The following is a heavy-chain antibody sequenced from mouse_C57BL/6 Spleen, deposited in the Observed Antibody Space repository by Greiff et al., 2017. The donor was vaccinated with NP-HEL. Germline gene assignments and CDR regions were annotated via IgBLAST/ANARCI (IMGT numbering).Heavy chain of an antibody. V-gene: IGHV5-17*01. Sequence: EVQRVESGGGLVKPGGSLKLSCAASGFTFSDYGMHWVRQAPEKGLEWVAYISSGSSTIYYADTVKGRFTISRDNAKNTLFLQMTSLRSEDTAMYYCARGNYGSITWFAYWGQGTLVTVSA. D-gene: IGHD1-1*01. CDR1: GFTFSDYG. CDR3: ARGNYGSITWFAY. CDR2: ISSGSSTI. J-gene: IGHJ3*01.